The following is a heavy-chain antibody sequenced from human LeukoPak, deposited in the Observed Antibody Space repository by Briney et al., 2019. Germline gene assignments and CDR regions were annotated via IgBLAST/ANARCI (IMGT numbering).Heavy chain of an antibody. J-gene: IGHJ4*02. D-gene: IGHD1-26*01. CDR1: GFTVSSNY. CDR2: IYRDGTT. Sequence: GGSLRLSCAASGFTVSSNYMSWVRQAPGKGLEWVSVIYRDGTTYYADSVKGRFTISRDNSKNTVYLQMSSLRAEDTAVFYCASSTEWEPIRDYWGPGTLVTVSS. V-gene: IGHV3-53*01. CDR3: ASSTEWEPIRDY.